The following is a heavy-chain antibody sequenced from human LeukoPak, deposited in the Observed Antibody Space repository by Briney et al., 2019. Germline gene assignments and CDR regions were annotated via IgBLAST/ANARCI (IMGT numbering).Heavy chain of an antibody. CDR2: IYYSGST. D-gene: IGHD5-12*01. Sequence: WIRQPPGKGLEWIGSIYYSGSTYYNPSLKSRVTISVDTSKNQFSLKLSSVTAADTAVYYCARGYSGYDSHYFDYWGQGTLVTVSS. CDR3: ARGYSGYDSHYFDY. V-gene: IGHV4-39*07. J-gene: IGHJ4*02.